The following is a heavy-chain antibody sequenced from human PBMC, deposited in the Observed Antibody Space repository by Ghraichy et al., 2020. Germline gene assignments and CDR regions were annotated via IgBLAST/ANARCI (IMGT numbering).Heavy chain of an antibody. J-gene: IGHJ6*02. CDR3: ARLCVGVVVESTYRHYGLDV. CDR2: VYYSGSA. V-gene: IGHV4-39*07. Sequence: SETLSLTCTVSGGSTNSNSYYWGWIRQPPGKGPEWIGSVYYSGSAYYNPSLKSRLTLSIDTSKNHFSLRLRSVTAEDTAVYYCARLCVGVVVESTYRHYGLDVWGQGTTVTVSS. D-gene: IGHD3-3*01. CDR1: GGSTNSNSYY.